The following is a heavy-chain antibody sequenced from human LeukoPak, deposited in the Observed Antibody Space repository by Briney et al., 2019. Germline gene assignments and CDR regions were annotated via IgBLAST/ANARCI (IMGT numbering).Heavy chain of an antibody. CDR2: ISGSGGST. D-gene: IGHD3-3*01. CDR3: AKWVLWRGGNWFDP. CDR1: GFTFSSYA. Sequence: GGSLRLSCAASGFTFSSYAMSWVRQAPGKGLEWVSAISGSGGSTYYADSAKGRFTISRDNSKNTLYLQMNSLRAEDTAVYYCAKWVLWRGGNWFDPWGQGTLVTVSS. J-gene: IGHJ5*02. V-gene: IGHV3-23*01.